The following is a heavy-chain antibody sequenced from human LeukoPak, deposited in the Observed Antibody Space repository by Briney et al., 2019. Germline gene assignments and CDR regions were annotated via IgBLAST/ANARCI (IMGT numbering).Heavy chain of an antibody. J-gene: IGHJ3*02. V-gene: IGHV1-2*02. Sequence: GASVKVSCKASGYTFTAYRLYWVRQAPGQGLEWMGWINPNSGGTNFAQKFQGRVTMTRDTSITTAYIELSSLRSDDTAVYYCARDRGRPDVFDIWGQGTMVTVSS. CDR2: INPNSGGT. CDR3: ARDRGRPDVFDI. D-gene: IGHD1-26*01. CDR1: GYTFTAYR.